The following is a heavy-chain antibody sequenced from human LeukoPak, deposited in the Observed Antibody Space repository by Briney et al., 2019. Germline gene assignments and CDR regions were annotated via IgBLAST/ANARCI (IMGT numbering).Heavy chain of an antibody. D-gene: IGHD3-3*01. J-gene: IGHJ6*03. CDR1: GYTFTGYY. Sequence: ASVKVSCKASGYTFTGYYMHWVRQAPGQGLEWMGWINPNSGGTNYAQRFQGRVTMTRDTSISTAYMELSRLRSDDTAVYYCAKDRSSRYDFWSGSFSHYYYYYMDVWGKGTTVTVSS. CDR3: AKDRSSRYDFWSGSFSHYYYYYMDV. V-gene: IGHV1-2*02. CDR2: INPNSGGT.